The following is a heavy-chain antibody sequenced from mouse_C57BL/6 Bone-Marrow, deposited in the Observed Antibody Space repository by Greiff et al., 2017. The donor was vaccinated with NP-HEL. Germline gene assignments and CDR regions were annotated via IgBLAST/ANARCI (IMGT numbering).Heavy chain of an antibody. V-gene: IGHV1-9*01. CDR1: GYTFTGYW. D-gene: IGHD1-2*01. J-gene: IGHJ4*01. Sequence: QVQLQQPGAELMKPGASVKLSCKATGYTFTGYWIEWVKQRPGHGLEWIGEILPGSGSTNYNEKFKGKATFTADTSSNTAYMQLSSLTTEDSAIYYCASLLRSRMDYWGQGTSVTVSS. CDR2: ILPGSGST. CDR3: ASLLRSRMDY.